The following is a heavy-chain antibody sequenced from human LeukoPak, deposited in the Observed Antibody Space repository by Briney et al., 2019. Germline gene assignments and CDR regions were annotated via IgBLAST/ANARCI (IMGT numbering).Heavy chain of an antibody. Sequence: ASETLSLTCTVSGGSISSSSYYWGWIRQPPGKGLEWIGSIYYSGSTYYNPSLKSRVTISVDTSKNQFSLKLSSVTAADTAVYYCARDDGGVRGVFDYWGQGTLVTASS. CDR2: IYYSGST. CDR3: ARDDGGVRGVFDY. D-gene: IGHD3-10*01. J-gene: IGHJ4*02. CDR1: GGSISSSSYY. V-gene: IGHV4-39*02.